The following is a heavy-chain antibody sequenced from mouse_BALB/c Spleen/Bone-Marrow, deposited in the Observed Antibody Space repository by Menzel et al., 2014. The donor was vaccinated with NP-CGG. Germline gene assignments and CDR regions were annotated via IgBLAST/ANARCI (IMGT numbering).Heavy chain of an antibody. CDR1: GYSITSGYS. CDR2: IFYSGGS. D-gene: IGHD2-3*01. J-gene: IGHJ2*01. CDR3: ARHDGYFDY. Sequence: DVMLVESGPDLVKPSQSLSLTCTVTGYSITSGYSWHWIRQFPGNKLEWMGFIFYSGGSNYNPSLKSRVSISRDTSKNQFILQLNSVTSEDAATYYCARHDGYFDYWGQGTTLTVSS. V-gene: IGHV3-1*02.